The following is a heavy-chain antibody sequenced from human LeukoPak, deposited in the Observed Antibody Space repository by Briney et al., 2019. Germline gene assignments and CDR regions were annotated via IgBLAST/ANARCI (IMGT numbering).Heavy chain of an antibody. CDR2: IYHSGST. D-gene: IGHD2-2*01. J-gene: IGHJ5*02. Sequence: SETLSLTCTVSGGSISSGGYYWSWIRQPPGKGLEWIGYIYHSGSTYYNPSLKSRVTISVDRSKNQFSLKLSSVTAADTAVYYCARVGDIVVVPAAQGGDWFDPWGQGTLVTVSS. V-gene: IGHV4-30-2*01. CDR3: ARVGDIVVVPAAQGGDWFDP. CDR1: GGSISSGGYY.